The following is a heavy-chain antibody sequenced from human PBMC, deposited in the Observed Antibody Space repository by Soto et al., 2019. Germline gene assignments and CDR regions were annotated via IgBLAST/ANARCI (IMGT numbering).Heavy chain of an antibody. Sequence: QVQLQESGPGLVKPSGTLSLTCAVSGGSVSNTYCWSWVRQPPGKGLEWIGEMYHNGNTNYNPSLKSRDTMSVDKSTNHFSQKLTSVTAADTAVYYCTRLPPADWYFDLWGRGTLVSVSS. V-gene: IGHV4-4*02. CDR3: TRLPPADWYFDL. J-gene: IGHJ2*01. CDR1: GGSVSNTYC. CDR2: MYHNGNT.